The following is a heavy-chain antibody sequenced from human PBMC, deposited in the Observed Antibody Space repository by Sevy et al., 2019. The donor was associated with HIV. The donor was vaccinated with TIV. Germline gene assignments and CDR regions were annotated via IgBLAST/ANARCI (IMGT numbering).Heavy chain of an antibody. D-gene: IGHD3-10*01. CDR3: ARAGLGVIKYYYYYGMDV. V-gene: IGHV3-7*03. CDR2: IKQDGSEK. J-gene: IGHJ6*02. Sequence: GGSLRLSCAASGFTFSSYWMSWVRQAPGKGLEGVANIKQDGSEKYYVDSVKGRFTISRDNAKNSLYLQMNSLRAEDTAVYYCARAGLGVIKYYYYYGMDVWGQGTTVTVSS. CDR1: GFTFSSYW.